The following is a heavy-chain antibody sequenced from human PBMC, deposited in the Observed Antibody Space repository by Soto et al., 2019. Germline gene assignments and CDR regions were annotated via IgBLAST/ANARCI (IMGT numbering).Heavy chain of an antibody. CDR1: GGTFSSYA. Sequence: QVQLVQSGAEVQKPGSSVKVSCKASGGTFSSYAISWVRQAPGQGLEWMGGIIPIFGTAHYAQKFQGRVTITADESTSTAYMELSSLRSEDTAVYYCASRETIYCSGGSCYAIDAFDIWGQGTMVTVSS. V-gene: IGHV1-69*01. D-gene: IGHD2-15*01. CDR3: ASRETIYCSGGSCYAIDAFDI. J-gene: IGHJ3*02. CDR2: IIPIFGTA.